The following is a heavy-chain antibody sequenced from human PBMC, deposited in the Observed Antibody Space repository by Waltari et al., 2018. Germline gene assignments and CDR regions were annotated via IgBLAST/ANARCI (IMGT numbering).Heavy chain of an antibody. J-gene: IGHJ4*02. CDR3: ARDRGRGIYLDA. Sequence: QMQLPESGPGLVTPSGTLSVTCTVSGNYMRSGYWWSWVRQSPEKGLEWIGQIQRSGRTHYNPSFESRVSISIDTSNNQFSLKVTSTTAADTAMYYCARDRGRGIYLDAWGRGTLVTVSA. CDR2: IQRSGRT. CDR1: GNYMRSGYW. V-gene: IGHV4-4*02. D-gene: IGHD2-15*01.